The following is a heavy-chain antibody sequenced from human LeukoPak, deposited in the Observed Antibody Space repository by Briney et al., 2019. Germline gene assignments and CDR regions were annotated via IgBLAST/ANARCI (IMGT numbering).Heavy chain of an antibody. J-gene: IGHJ4*02. CDR2: LKSTTDGGAT. CDR1: GITFRNAW. Sequence: GGSLRLSCVASGITFRNAWMTWVRQAPGKGLEWVGRLKSTTDGGATASAAPVKGRFTISRDDSKNTLYLQMNSLKTEDTAVYYCATDGDSASWFWGQGTLVTVSS. D-gene: IGHD6-13*01. V-gene: IGHV3-15*01. CDR3: ATDGDSASWF.